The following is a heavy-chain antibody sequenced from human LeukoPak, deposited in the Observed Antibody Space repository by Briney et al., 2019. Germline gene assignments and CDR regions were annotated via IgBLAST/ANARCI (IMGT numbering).Heavy chain of an antibody. CDR3: ARKYCGGDCHYYYGMDV. V-gene: IGHV3-74*01. D-gene: IGHD2-21*02. CDR1: GFTFSSYW. J-gene: IGHJ6*02. Sequence: GGSLRLSCAASGFTFSSYWMHWVRQAPGKGLVWVSRINSDGSSTSYADSVKGRFTISRDNAKNSLYLQMNSLRAEDTAVYYCARKYCGGDCHYYYGMDVWGQGTTVTVSS. CDR2: INSDGSST.